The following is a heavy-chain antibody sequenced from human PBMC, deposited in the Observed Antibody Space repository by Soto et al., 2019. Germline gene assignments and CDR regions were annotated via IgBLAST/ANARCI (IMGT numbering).Heavy chain of an antibody. D-gene: IGHD3-3*01. V-gene: IGHV3-23*01. CDR1: GFTFSSYA. J-gene: IGHJ4*02. CDR3: AKVPADYDFWSGYYFLFDY. CDR2: ISGSGGST. Sequence: PGGSLRLSCAASGFTFSSYAMSWVRQAPGKGLEWVSAISGSGGSTYYADSVKGRFTISRDNSKNTLYLQMNSLRAEDTAVYYCAKVPADYDFWSGYYFLFDYWGQGTLVTVSS.